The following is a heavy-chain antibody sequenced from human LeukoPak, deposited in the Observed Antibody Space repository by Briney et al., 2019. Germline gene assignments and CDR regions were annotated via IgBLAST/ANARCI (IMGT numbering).Heavy chain of an antibody. D-gene: IGHD2-21*01. Sequence: SETLSLTCIVSGGSISSYYWNWIRQSAGKGLEWIGRFYSSVSTDYNPSLKRRVTMSVDTSKNQFSLKLSSVTAADTAVYYCARGTYCGSDCYSFEYWGQGTLVTVSS. CDR2: FYSSVST. CDR1: GGSISSYY. CDR3: ARGTYCGSDCYSFEY. J-gene: IGHJ4*02. V-gene: IGHV4-4*07.